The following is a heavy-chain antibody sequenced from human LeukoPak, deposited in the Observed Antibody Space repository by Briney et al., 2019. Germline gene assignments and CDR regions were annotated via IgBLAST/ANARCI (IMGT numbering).Heavy chain of an antibody. CDR3: ARSEAAAGPLTFDV. D-gene: IGHD6-25*01. V-gene: IGHV4-30-4*01. Sequence: SETLPLTCTVSSGSITSGDYYWSWVRQPPGKGLEWIGYIYYSGNTYYNPSLTSRVTMSIDTSENHISLKLTSVTAADTALDYCARSEAAAGPLTFDVWGPGTMVIVSA. CDR2: IYYSGNT. J-gene: IGHJ3*01. CDR1: SGSITSGDYY.